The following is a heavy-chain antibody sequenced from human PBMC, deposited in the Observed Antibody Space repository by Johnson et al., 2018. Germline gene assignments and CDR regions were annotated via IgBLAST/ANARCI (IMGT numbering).Heavy chain of an antibody. V-gene: IGHV3-30*18. CDR2: LSYYGNNK. D-gene: IGHD3-10*02. J-gene: IGHJ3*02. CDR1: GFNFSNYG. CDR3: EKDGRSIMFDAFDI. Sequence: QVQLVQSGGGVVQAGRSLRLSCAASGFNFSNYGMHWVRQAPGKGLEWLAVLSYYGNNKYYGDSVKGRFSITRDDSKGTLYLQLNSVRPEDTAIYYCEKDGRSIMFDAFDIWCQGTMVTVSS.